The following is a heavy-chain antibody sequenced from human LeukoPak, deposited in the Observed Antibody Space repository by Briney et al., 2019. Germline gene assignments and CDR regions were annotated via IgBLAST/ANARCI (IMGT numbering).Heavy chain of an antibody. CDR3: AKSRRLGASRVHGLDS. V-gene: IGHV3-23*01. CDR1: GFTFSSSA. CDR2: ISGSGEAA. D-gene: IGHD3-10*02. J-gene: IGHJ4*02. Sequence: GGSLRLSCAASGFTFSSSAMNWVRQAPGKGLEWVSTISGSGEAAFYSDSVKGRFTISRDNSKNTLYLQMNSLRGEDTAVYFCAKSRRLGASRVHGLDSWGRGILVTVSS.